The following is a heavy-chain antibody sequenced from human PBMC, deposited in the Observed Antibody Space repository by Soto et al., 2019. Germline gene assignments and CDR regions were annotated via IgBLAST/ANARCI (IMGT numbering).Heavy chain of an antibody. CDR1: GGSFSGYY. CDR3: ARGRVYCSGGSCYRAVFDY. V-gene: IGHV4-34*01. D-gene: IGHD2-15*01. J-gene: IGHJ4*02. Sequence: PSETLSLTCAVYGGSFSGYYWSWIRQPPGKGLEWIGEINHSGSTNYNPSLKSRVTISVDTSKNQFSLKLSSVTAADTAVYYCARGRVYCSGGSCYRAVFDYWGQGTLVTVSS. CDR2: INHSGST.